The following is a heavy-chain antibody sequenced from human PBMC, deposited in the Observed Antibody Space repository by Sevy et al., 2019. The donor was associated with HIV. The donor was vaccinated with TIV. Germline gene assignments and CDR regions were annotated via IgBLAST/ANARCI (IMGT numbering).Heavy chain of an antibody. Sequence: ASVKVSYKASGYTFTGYYMHWVRQAPGQGLEWMGRINPNSGGTNYAQKFQGRVTMTRDTSISTAYMELSRLRSDDTAVYYCARDGDSSALGWFDPWGQGTLVTVSS. CDR3: ARDGDSSALGWFDP. CDR2: INPNSGGT. D-gene: IGHD3-22*01. J-gene: IGHJ5*02. V-gene: IGHV1-2*06. CDR1: GYTFTGYY.